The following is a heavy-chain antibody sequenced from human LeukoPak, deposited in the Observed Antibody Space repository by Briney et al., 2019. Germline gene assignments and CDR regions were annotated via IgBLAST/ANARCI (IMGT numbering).Heavy chain of an antibody. CDR3: AKGTFDWSFPLYFDS. D-gene: IGHD3-9*01. Sequence: QSGGSLRLSCAASGFTFSSYGMSWVRQAPGKGLEWVSAISGSGGSTYYADSVKGRFTISRDNSKNTLYLQMNSLRVEDTAVYYCAKGTFDWSFPLYFDSWGQGILVTVSS. V-gene: IGHV3-23*01. CDR2: ISGSGGST. CDR1: GFTFSSYG. J-gene: IGHJ4*02.